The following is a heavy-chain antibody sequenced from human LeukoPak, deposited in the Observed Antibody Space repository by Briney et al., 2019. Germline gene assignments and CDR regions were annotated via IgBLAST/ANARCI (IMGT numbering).Heavy chain of an antibody. V-gene: IGHV3-64*04. CDR1: GFTFSSYA. D-gene: IGHD6-13*01. Sequence: PGGSLRLSCSASGFTFSSYAMHWVRQAPGKGLEYVSSISSNGGSTYYADSVKGRFTISRDNAKNTLYLQMNSLRVEDTAVYYSARVGSIAAAGTPDYWGQGTLVTVSS. CDR3: ARVGSIAAAGTPDY. J-gene: IGHJ4*02. CDR2: ISSNGGST.